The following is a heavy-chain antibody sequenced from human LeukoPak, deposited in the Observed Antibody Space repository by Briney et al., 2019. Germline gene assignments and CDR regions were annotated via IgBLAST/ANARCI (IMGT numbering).Heavy chain of an antibody. CDR2: ISTNGGSA. J-gene: IGHJ4*02. V-gene: IGHV3-64*01. CDR3: ARALSSGWYDY. D-gene: IGHD6-13*01. Sequence: PGGSLRLSCAASGFTFSSFAMHWVRQAPGKGLEYVSAISTNGGSAYYANFVKGRFTISRDNSKNTLYLQMGSLRAEDMAVYYCARALSSGWYDYWGQGTLVTVSP. CDR1: GFTFSSFA.